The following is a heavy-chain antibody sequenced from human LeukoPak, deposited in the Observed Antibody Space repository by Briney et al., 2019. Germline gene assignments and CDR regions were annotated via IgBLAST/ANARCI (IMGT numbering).Heavy chain of an antibody. V-gene: IGHV3-74*01. Sequence: PGGSLRLSCAASGFTFSSYWMDWVRQAPGKGLVWVSRINPDGSSTTYADSVKGRFTISRDNAKNTLYLQMNSLRAEDTAVYYCARILSTIFSSPLYYFDYWGQGTLVTVSS. CDR2: INPDGSST. D-gene: IGHD3-9*01. J-gene: IGHJ4*02. CDR3: ARILSTIFSSPLYYFDY. CDR1: GFTFSSYW.